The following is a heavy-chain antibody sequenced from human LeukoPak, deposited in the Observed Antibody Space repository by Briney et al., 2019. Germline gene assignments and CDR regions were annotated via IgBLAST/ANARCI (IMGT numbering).Heavy chain of an antibody. CDR2: ISGSGGST. J-gene: IGHJ4*02. CDR1: GFTFSSYA. Sequence: GGSLRLSCAASGFTFSSYAMSWVRQASGKGLEWVSAISGSGGSTYYADSVKGRFTISRDNSKNTLYLQMNSLKAEDTAVYYCAKYTVVVPARSRGDYFDYWGQGTLVTVSS. D-gene: IGHD2-2*01. V-gene: IGHV3-23*01. CDR3: AKYTVVVPARSRGDYFDY.